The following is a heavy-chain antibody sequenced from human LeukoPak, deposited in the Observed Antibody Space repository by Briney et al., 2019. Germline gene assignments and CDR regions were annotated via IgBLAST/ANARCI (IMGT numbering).Heavy chain of an antibody. J-gene: IGHJ4*02. V-gene: IGHV4-4*02. Sequence: SGTLSLTCAVSGGSISSSNWWSWVRQPPGKGLEWIGEIYHSGSTNYNPSLKSRVTISVDKSKNQFSLKLSSVTAADTAVYYCTSSVDTAMPPRKSLVTIVGGAFDYWGQGTLVTVSS. CDR2: IYHSGST. CDR1: GGSISSSNW. D-gene: IGHD5-18*01. CDR3: TSSVDTAMPPRKSLVTIVGGAFDY.